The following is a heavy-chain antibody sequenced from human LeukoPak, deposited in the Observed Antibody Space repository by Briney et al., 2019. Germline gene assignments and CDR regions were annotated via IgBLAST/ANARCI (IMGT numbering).Heavy chain of an antibody. CDR2: ISYDGSNK. V-gene: IGHV3-30*04. D-gene: IGHD4-17*01. CDR1: GFTFSSYA. J-gene: IGHJ5*02. CDR3: ARGGTVTILGYNWFDP. Sequence: GGSLRLSCAASGFTFSSYAMHWVRQAPGKGLEWVAVISYDGSNKYYADSVKGRFTISRDNSKNTLYLQMNRLRAEDTAVYYCARGGTVTILGYNWFDPWGQGTLVTVSS.